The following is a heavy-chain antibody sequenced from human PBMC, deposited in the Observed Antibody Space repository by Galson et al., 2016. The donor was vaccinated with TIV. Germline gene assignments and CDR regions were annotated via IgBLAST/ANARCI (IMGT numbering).Heavy chain of an antibody. CDR3: ARGHYYDTSGYSFGF. Sequence: SVKVSCKASGYTFTSFDISWIRQAPGQGLEWMGWMSPANGNTGYAQKFRGRITMTRHPSTTTVYMELNGLTSEDTAVHYCARGHYYDTSGYSFGFWGQGTLVTVSS. V-gene: IGHV1-8*01. J-gene: IGHJ4*02. CDR2: MSPANGNT. CDR1: GYTFTSFD. D-gene: IGHD3-22*01.